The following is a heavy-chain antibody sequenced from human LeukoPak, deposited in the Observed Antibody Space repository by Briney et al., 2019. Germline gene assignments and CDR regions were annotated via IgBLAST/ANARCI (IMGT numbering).Heavy chain of an antibody. CDR1: GFTFSSYW. J-gene: IGHJ4*02. CDR3: AREYYDILTGYYPDY. D-gene: IGHD3-9*01. V-gene: IGHV3-74*01. Sequence: GGSLRLSCAASGFTFSSYWMHWVRQAPGKGLVRVSRINSDGSSTSYADSVKGRFTISRDNAKNTLYLQMNSLRAEDTAVYYCAREYYDILTGYYPDYWGQGTLVTVSS. CDR2: INSDGSST.